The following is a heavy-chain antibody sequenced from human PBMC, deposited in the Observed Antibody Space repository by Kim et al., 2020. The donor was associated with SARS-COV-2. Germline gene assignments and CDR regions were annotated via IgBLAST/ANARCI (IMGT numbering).Heavy chain of an antibody. J-gene: IGHJ4*02. CDR1: GYTFTSYA. Sequence: ASVKVCKASGYTFTSYAMHWVRQAPGQRLEWMGWINAGNGNTKYSQKFQGRVTITRDTSASTAYMELSSLRSEDTAVYYCARAYYDSSGYTFDYWGQGTLVTVSS. CDR2: INAGNGNT. CDR3: ARAYYDSSGYTFDY. V-gene: IGHV1-3*01. D-gene: IGHD3-22*01.